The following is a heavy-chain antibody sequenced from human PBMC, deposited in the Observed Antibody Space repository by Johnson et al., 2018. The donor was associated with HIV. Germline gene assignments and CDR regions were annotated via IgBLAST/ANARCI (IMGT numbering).Heavy chain of an antibody. J-gene: IGHJ3*02. D-gene: IGHD4-11*01. CDR3: ARSLRRLQRVFDACDI. CDR2: ISSSGSTI. Sequence: VQLVESGGGLVKPGGSLRLSCAASGFTFSDYYMSWIRQAPGKGLEWVSYISSSGSTIYYADSVKGRFTISRDNAKNSLYLQVNSLRAEDTAVYYCARSLRRLQRVFDACDIWGQGTMVTVSS. V-gene: IGHV3-11*04. CDR1: GFTFSDYY.